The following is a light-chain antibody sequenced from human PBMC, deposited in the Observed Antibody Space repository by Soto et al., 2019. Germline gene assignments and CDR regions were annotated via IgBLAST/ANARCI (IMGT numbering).Light chain of an antibody. J-gene: IGKJ2*01. CDR3: QQYGSSLYT. V-gene: IGKV3-20*01. Sequence: EIVLTQSPGTLSLSPGERATLSCRASQSVSSSYLAWYQQKPGQAPRLLIYGASSRATDIPDRFSGSGSGTDFTLTISSLEPEDFAVYYCQQYGSSLYTFGQGTKLEIK. CDR2: GAS. CDR1: QSVSSSY.